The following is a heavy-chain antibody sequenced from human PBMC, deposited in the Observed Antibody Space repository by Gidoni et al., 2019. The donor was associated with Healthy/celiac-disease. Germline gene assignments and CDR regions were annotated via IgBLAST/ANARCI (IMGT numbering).Heavy chain of an antibody. CDR2: IYWDDDK. CDR3: AHMPPGRGEWFGELLYFDY. CDR1: GFSLSTSGVG. V-gene: IGHV2-5*02. D-gene: IGHD3-10*01. J-gene: IGHJ4*02. Sequence: QITLKESGPTLVKPTQTLTLTCTFSGFSLSTSGVGVGWIRQPPGKALEWLALIYWDDDKRYSPSLKSRLTITKDTSKNQVVLTMTNMDPVDTATYYCAHMPPGRGEWFGELLYFDYWGQGTLVTVSS.